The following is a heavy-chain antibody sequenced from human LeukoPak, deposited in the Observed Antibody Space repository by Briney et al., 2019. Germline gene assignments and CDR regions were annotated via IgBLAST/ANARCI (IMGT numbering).Heavy chain of an antibody. CDR2: ISANGGRT. D-gene: IGHD6-13*01. J-gene: IGHJ4*02. CDR3: VKDLYKGDSSSWYYFHY. CDR1: GFTLSSYW. V-gene: IGHV3-64D*06. Sequence: PGGSLRLSCAASGFTLSSYWRHWVRQAPGKGLEYVSAISANGGRTYYADSVKGRFTISRDNSKNTLYIQMSRLRAEDTAIYHCVKDLYKGDSSSWYYFHYWGQGTLVTVSS.